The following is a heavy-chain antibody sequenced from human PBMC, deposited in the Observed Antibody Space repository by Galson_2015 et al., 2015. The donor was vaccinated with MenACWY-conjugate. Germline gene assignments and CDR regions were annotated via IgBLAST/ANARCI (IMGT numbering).Heavy chain of an antibody. V-gene: IGHV6-1*01. CDR2: TYYRSKWYS. CDR1: GDSVSSLSAA. CDR3: ARESGRVFQY. Sequence: CAISGDSVSSLSAAWNWIRQSPSRGLEWLGRTYYRSKWYSDYAVSVKSRIAINVDTSKSQFSLHLNSVTPEDTAVYYCARESGRVFQYWGQGTLVAVSS. J-gene: IGHJ4*02.